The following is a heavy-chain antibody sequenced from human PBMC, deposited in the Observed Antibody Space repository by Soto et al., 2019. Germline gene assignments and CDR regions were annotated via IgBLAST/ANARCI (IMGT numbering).Heavy chain of an antibody. V-gene: IGHV4-30-2*01. CDR1: GGSISSGGYS. CDR3: AREVAGCSSTSCYYWFDP. D-gene: IGHD2-2*01. Sequence: PSETLSLTCAVSGGSISSGGYSWSWIRQPPGKGLEWIGYIYHSGSTYYNPSLNSRVTISVDRSKNQFFLKLSSVTAADTAVYYCAREVAGCSSTSCYYWFDPWGQGTLVTVSS. CDR2: IYHSGST. J-gene: IGHJ5*02.